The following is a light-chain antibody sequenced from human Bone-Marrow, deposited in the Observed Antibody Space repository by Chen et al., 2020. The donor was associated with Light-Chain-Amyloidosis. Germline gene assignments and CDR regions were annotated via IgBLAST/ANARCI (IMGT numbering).Light chain of an antibody. Sequence: SYELTQPPSVSVSPGQTARITCSGDALSKQYAYWYQQKPGQAPVLVIYKDSERPSGIPDRFSGSSSGTIVTLTISGVQAEDEADYHCQSADSGTSYRAVVFGGGTKLTVL. CDR3: QSADSGTSYRAVV. V-gene: IGLV3-25*03. CDR2: KDS. J-gene: IGLJ2*01. CDR1: ALSKQY.